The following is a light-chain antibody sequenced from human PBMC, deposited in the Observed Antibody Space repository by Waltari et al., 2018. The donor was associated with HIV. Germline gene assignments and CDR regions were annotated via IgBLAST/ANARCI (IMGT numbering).Light chain of an antibody. CDR2: GAS. J-gene: IGKJ2*01. CDR3: QQYGSSFMYT. Sequence: EIVLTQSPGTLSLSPGERATLSCRASQSVSSSYLAWYQQKPGQAPRLLIYGASSRATGIPDRFSGSGSGTDFTLTISRLEPEDCAVYYCQQYGSSFMYTFGQGTKLEIK. CDR1: QSVSSSY. V-gene: IGKV3-20*01.